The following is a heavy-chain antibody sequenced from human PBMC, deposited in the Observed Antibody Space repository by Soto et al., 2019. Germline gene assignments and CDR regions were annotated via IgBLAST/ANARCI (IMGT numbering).Heavy chain of an antibody. CDR2: ISPRSAYI. Sequence: SLRLSCADSIFKFSDYIMNWVRQAPGKGLEWVSSISPRSAYIHYADAVKGRFIISRDDGKNALILQMNSLRAEDTAVYYCATLIKTYYDDSSGYSQDYWGQGTLVTVSS. CDR1: IFKFSDYI. D-gene: IGHD3-22*01. CDR3: ATLIKTYYDDSSGYSQDY. J-gene: IGHJ4*02. V-gene: IGHV3-21*01.